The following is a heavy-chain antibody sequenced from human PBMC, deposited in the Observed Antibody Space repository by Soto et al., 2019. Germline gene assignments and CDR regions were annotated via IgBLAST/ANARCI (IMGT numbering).Heavy chain of an antibody. CDR1: GYTLIAYY. CDR3: AREVGEGAPFYYMDV. CDR2: VNPNSGGT. D-gene: IGHD1-26*01. V-gene: IGHV1-2*02. J-gene: IGHJ6*03. Sequence: QVQLVQNGAEVKRPGASMKVSCKASGYTLIAYYIHWVRQAPGQRLEWMGWVNPNSGGTNSAQKFQGRVTMTRHTSISTAYMALSSLTSDDTAIYFCAREVGEGAPFYYMDVWGNGTTVTVSS.